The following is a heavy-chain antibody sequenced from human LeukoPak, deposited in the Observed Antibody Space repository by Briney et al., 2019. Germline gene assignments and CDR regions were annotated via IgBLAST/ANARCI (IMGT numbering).Heavy chain of an antibody. V-gene: IGHV3-30*18. CDR1: GFTFSSYA. D-gene: IGHD1-26*01. Sequence: PGRSLRLSCAASGFTFSSYAMHWVRQAPGKGLEWVAIISYDVTNKFYADTVKGRFTISRDNSKNTLYLQMNSLRTGDTAVYYCANGDSGSYSFDYWGQGTLVTVSS. CDR2: ISYDVTNK. J-gene: IGHJ4*02. CDR3: ANGDSGSYSFDY.